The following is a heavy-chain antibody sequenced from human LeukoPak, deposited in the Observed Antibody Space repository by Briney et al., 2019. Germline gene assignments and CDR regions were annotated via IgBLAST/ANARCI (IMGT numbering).Heavy chain of an antibody. Sequence: SETLSLTCTVSGASISSYYWSWIRQPPGKGLEWLGYIYYSGSTNYNPSLTRRVAISAATSTTQISLKLSSVTAADPAVYYCARIAAAGTDFDYWGQGTLVTVSS. J-gene: IGHJ4*02. CDR2: IYYSGST. CDR3: ARIAAAGTDFDY. CDR1: GASISSYY. D-gene: IGHD6-13*01. V-gene: IGHV4-59*01.